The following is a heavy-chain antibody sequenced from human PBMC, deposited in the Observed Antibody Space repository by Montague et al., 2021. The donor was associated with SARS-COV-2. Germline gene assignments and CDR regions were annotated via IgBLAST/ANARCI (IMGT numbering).Heavy chain of an antibody. CDR2: IYYSGST. V-gene: IGHV4-59*01. CDR1: GGSISSYY. Sequence: SETLSLTCTVSGGSISSYYWSWIRQSPGKGLEWIGYIYYSGSTNYNPSLKSRVTLSVDTSKNQFSLKLSSVTAADTAVYYCARGGDMNWFDPWGQGTLVTVSS. CDR3: ARGGDMNWFDP. J-gene: IGHJ5*02. D-gene: IGHD2-21*01.